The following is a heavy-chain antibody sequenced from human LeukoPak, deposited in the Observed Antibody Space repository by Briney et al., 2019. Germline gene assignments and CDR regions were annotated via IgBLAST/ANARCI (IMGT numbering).Heavy chain of an antibody. V-gene: IGHV3-7*01. CDR2: IKQDGSEK. CDR1: GFTFSSYW. CDR3: ARDDPLGAFDI. Sequence: GGSLRLSCAASGFTFSSYWMSWVRQAPGKGLEWVANIKQDGSEKYYVDSVKGRFTISRDNAKNSLYLQMNSLRAEDTAAYYCARDDPLGAFDIWGQGTMVTVSS. D-gene: IGHD7-27*01. J-gene: IGHJ3*02.